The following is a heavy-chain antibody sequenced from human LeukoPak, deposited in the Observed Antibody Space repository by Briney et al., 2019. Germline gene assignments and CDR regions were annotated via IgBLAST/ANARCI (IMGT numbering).Heavy chain of an antibody. CDR3: ARDGRLSYYYGMDV. V-gene: IGHV4-4*07. CDR2: SYTSGST. D-gene: IGHD1-26*01. CDR1: GGSISRYY. Sequence: DPSETLSLTCTVSGGSISRYYGSWIRQPAGKGLEWIGRSYTSGSTNYNPSLKSRVTMSVDTPKHQFSLKLSSVTAAETAVYYWARDGRLSYYYGMDVWGEGTTVAVSS. J-gene: IGHJ6*02.